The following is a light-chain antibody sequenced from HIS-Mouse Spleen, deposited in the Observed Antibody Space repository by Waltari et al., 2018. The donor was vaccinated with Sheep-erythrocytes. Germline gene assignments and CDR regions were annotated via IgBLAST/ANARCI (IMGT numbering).Light chain of an antibody. CDR3: MQALQTPIFT. J-gene: IGKJ3*01. Sequence: DIVMTQSPLSLPVTPGEPASISCRSSQSLLHSNGYNYLDRYLQKPGQSPQLLLYLGSNRASGVPDRFSGSGSGTDVTLNISSVEAEDVGVYYCMQALQTPIFTFGPGTKVDIK. CDR1: QSLLHSNGYNY. V-gene: IGKV2-28*01. CDR2: LGS.